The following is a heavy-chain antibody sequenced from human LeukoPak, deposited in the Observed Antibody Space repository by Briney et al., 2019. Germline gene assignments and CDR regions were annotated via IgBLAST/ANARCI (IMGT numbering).Heavy chain of an antibody. D-gene: IGHD3-3*02. Sequence: QPGGSLRLSCADSGFTFNRNWMHWVRRAPGKGLMWVSRIGPDGSSRGYADSVKGRFTVSRDNAKNMVYLQMNSLRDEDTAVYYCSAAYYHPIGNWGQGTLVTVSS. CDR1: GFTFNRNW. V-gene: IGHV3-74*01. J-gene: IGHJ4*02. CDR3: SAAYYHPIGN. CDR2: IGPDGSSR.